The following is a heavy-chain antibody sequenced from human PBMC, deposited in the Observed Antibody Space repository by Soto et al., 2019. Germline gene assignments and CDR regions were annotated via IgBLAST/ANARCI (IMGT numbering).Heavy chain of an antibody. CDR1: GGSISSSSYY. D-gene: IGHD6-6*01. CDR2: IYYSGST. CDR3: ARQSSSYYYYYGMDV. V-gene: IGHV4-39*01. J-gene: IGHJ6*02. Sequence: SETLSLTCTVSGGSISSSSYYWGWIRQPPGKGLEWIGSIYYSGSTYYNPSLKSRVTISVDTSKNQFSLKLSSVTAADTAVYYCARQSSSYYYYYGMDVWGQGTTVTVSS.